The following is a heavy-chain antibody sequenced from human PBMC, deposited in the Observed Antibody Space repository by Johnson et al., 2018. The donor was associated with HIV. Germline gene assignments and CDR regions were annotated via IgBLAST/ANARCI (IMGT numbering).Heavy chain of an antibody. V-gene: IGHV3-20*04. Sequence: MQLVESGGGVVRPGGSLRLSCTASGFTFDDDGMSWVRQVPGKGLEWVSGINWNGRSIGYADSVKGRFTISRDNAKNSLYLQMNSLRAEDTAMYYCAREVAAVGDAFDIWGQGTMVTVSS. J-gene: IGHJ3*02. CDR1: GFTFDDDG. CDR3: AREVAAVGDAFDI. CDR2: INWNGRSI. D-gene: IGHD6-13*01.